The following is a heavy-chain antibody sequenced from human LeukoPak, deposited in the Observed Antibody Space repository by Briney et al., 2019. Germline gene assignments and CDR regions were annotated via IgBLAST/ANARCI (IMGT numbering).Heavy chain of an antibody. D-gene: IGHD4-17*01. CDR1: GYTFTSYY. CDR2: INPSGDST. CDR3: ARASESGDYRGYFDY. J-gene: IGHJ4*02. Sequence: ASVKVSRKASGYTFTSYYIHWVRQAPGQGLERMGIINPSGDSTSYAQKFQGRVTMTRDTSTSTVYMELSSPRSEDTAVYYCARASESGDYRGYFDYWGQGSLVTVSS. V-gene: IGHV1-46*01.